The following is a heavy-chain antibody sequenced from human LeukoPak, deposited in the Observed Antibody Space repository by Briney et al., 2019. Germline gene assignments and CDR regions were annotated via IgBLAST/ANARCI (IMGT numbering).Heavy chain of an antibody. Sequence: GASVKFSCKASGYTFTSYGISWVRQAPGQGLEWMGGISAYNGNTNYAQKLQGRATLATDTSTSTAYMELRSLRSDDPAVYYCARDRATTVTTWAEIDYWGQGTLVTVSS. V-gene: IGHV1-18*01. CDR2: ISAYNGNT. CDR3: ARDRATTVTTWAEIDY. CDR1: GYTFTSYG. D-gene: IGHD4-17*01. J-gene: IGHJ4*02.